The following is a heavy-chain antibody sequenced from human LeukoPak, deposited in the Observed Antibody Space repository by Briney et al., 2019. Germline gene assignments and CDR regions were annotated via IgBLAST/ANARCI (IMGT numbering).Heavy chain of an antibody. V-gene: IGHV1-18*01. J-gene: IGHJ3*02. Sequence: ASVKVSCKASGYTFTSYGISWVRQAPGQGLEWMGWISPYNGNTNYAQKFQGRVTMTTDTPTSTVYMELSRLRSDDTAVYYCARGFSSGWYGAFDIWGQGTMVTVSS. CDR1: GYTFTSYG. CDR2: ISPYNGNT. CDR3: ARGFSSGWYGAFDI. D-gene: IGHD6-19*01.